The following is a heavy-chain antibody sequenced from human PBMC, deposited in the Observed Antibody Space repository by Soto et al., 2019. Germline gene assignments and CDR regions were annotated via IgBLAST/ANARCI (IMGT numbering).Heavy chain of an antibody. CDR1: GFTFSSYW. J-gene: IGHJ5*02. CDR2: IEQDGSEK. V-gene: IGHV3-7*03. D-gene: IGHD2-2*02. CDR3: ARDSGYCSSTSCYRVPNLFDP. Sequence: GGSLRLSCAASGFTFSSYWMSWVRQAPGKGLEWVANIEQDGSEKYYVDSVKGRFTISRDNAKNSLYLQMNSLRAEDTAVYYCARDSGYCSSTSCYRVPNLFDPWGQGTMVTVSS.